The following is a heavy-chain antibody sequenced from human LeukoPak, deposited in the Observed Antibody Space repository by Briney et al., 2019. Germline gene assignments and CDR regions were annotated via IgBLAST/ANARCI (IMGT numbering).Heavy chain of an antibody. D-gene: IGHD5-12*01. Sequence: GGSLRLTCSASGFTLSTYAIDWVRQAAGKGLAYVSGISITGGSTYYADSVKGRFSLARDNSKNTLYLQMSSLRAEDAAVYYCVKDGYASNCGYFQHWGQGTLVTVSS. V-gene: IGHV3-64D*09. CDR1: GFTLSTYA. J-gene: IGHJ1*01. CDR3: VKDGYASNCGYFQH. CDR2: ISITGGST.